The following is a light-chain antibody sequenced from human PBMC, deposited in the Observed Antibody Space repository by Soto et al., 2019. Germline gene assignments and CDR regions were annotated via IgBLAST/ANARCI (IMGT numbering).Light chain of an antibody. CDR2: QAS. V-gene: IGKV1-5*03. J-gene: IGKJ1*01. CDR3: QQYDSYSWT. Sequence: DVQMNKSPSTLSASVGDRVTITCRASQSVSNWLAWYQQKPGKAPNLLVYQASTLESGVPLRFSGSGSGTEFTLTINSLQSDDFATYYCQQYDSYSWTFGQGTKVDIK. CDR1: QSVSNW.